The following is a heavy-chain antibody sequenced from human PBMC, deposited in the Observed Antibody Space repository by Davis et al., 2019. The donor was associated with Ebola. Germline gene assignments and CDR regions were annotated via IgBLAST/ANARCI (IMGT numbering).Heavy chain of an antibody. CDR2: IKQDGSEK. V-gene: IGHV3-7*03. J-gene: IGHJ6*02. CDR3: ARAIHRTPNYYYGMDV. Sequence: GESLKISCAASGFIFSSYWMSWVRQAPGKGLEWVANIKQDGSEKYYVDSVKGRFTISRDNAKNSPYLQMNSLRAEDTAVYYCARAIHRTPNYYYGMDVWGQGTTVTVSS. CDR1: GFIFSSYW.